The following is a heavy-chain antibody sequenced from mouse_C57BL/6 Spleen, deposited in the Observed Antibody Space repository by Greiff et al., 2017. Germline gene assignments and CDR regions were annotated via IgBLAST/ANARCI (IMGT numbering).Heavy chain of an antibody. V-gene: IGHV1-64*01. Sequence: QVQLQQPGAELVKPGASVKLSCKASGYTFTSYWMHWVKQRPGQGLEWIGMIHPNSGSTNYNEKFKSKATLTVDKSSSTAYMQLSSLTSEDSAVXYCARDTTVVAPYFDVWGTGTTVTVSS. CDR3: ARDTTVVAPYFDV. J-gene: IGHJ1*03. CDR2: IHPNSGST. CDR1: GYTFTSYW. D-gene: IGHD1-1*01.